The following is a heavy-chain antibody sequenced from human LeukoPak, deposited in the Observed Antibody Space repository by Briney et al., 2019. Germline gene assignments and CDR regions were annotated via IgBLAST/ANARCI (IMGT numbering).Heavy chain of an antibody. CDR1: GGSISSGGYY. CDR3: ARFSNGHGVKFDY. V-gene: IGHV4-31*03. CDR2: IYYSGTA. D-gene: IGHD2-8*01. J-gene: IGHJ4*02. Sequence: KSSETLSLTCTVSGGSISSGGYYWSWVRQHPEKGLEWIGYIYYSGTAYYNPSLKSRVTMSVDTSKNQFSLKLDSVTAADTAVYYCARFSNGHGVKFDYWGQGTLVTVSS.